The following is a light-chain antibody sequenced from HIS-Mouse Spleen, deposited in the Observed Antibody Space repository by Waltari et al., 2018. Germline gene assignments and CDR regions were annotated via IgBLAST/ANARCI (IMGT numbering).Light chain of an antibody. J-gene: IGLJ1*01. CDR2: DVS. CDR3: SSYTSSSTYV. CDR1: SSDVGGYNY. Sequence: QSALTQPASVSGSPGQSITISYTGTSSDVGGYNYVSWYHQHPGKAPKPMIYDVSNRPSGVSNRFSGSKSGNTASLTISGLQAEDEADYYCSSYTSSSTYVFGTGTKVTVL. V-gene: IGLV2-14*03.